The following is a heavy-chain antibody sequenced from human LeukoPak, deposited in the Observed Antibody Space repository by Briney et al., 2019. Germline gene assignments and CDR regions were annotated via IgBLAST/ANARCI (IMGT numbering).Heavy chain of an antibody. CDR1: GYTFTSYA. Sequence: GASVKVSCKASGYTFTSYAMHWVRQAPGQRLEWMGWINAGNGNTKYSQKFQGRVTITRDTSASTACMELSSLRSEDTAVYYCARVGYYDSSGYPRIFDYWGQGTLVTVSS. J-gene: IGHJ4*02. CDR3: ARVGYYDSSGYPRIFDY. CDR2: INAGNGNT. V-gene: IGHV1-3*01. D-gene: IGHD3-22*01.